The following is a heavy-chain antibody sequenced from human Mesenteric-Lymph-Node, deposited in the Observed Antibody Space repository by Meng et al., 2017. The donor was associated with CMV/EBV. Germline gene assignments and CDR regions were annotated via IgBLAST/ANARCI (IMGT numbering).Heavy chain of an antibody. D-gene: IGHD6-19*01. J-gene: IGHJ4*02. Sequence: GGSLRLSCAASGFTFSSYAMHWVRQAPGKGLEWVAVISYDGSNKYYADSVKGRFTISRDNSKNTLYLQMNSLRAEDTAVYYCARDSSKWLGSYFDYWGQGTLVTVSS. V-gene: IGHV3-30*04. CDR3: ARDSSKWLGSYFDY. CDR1: GFTFSSYA. CDR2: ISYDGSNK.